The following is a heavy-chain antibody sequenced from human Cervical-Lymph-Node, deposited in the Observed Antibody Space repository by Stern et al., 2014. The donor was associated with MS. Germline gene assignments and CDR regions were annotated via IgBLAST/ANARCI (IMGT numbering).Heavy chain of an antibody. CDR3: ARRGMDV. V-gene: IGHV5-51*01. Sequence: VQLVQSGAEVIKPGESLTLSCKGFGYSFNIYWIAWVRQRPGKGLEWMGIIYPDESDTGYRPSFQGQVTFSVANSIPTAYLHRSSLKPSDTATYFCARRGMDVWGQGTSVTVSS. CDR2: IYPDESDT. J-gene: IGHJ6*02. CDR1: GYSFNIYW.